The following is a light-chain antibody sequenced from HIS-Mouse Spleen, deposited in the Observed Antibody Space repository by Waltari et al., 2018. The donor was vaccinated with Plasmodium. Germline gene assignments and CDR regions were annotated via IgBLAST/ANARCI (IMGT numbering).Light chain of an antibody. CDR3: YSTDSSGNHRV. V-gene: IGLV3-10*01. J-gene: IGLJ3*02. CDR1: ALPKKY. CDR2: EDR. Sequence: SYELKQPPSVSVSPGQTARITCSGDALPKKYAYWYQQKSGQAPVLVIYEDRKRPSGIPERFSGSSSGRMATLTISGAQVEDEADYYCYSTDSSGNHRVFGGGTKLTVL.